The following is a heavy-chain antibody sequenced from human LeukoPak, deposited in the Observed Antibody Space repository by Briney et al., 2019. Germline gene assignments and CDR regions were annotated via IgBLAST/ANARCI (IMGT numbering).Heavy chain of an antibody. CDR2: IYYSGTI. J-gene: IGHJ5*02. CDR3: AVYSTSSGWFDP. Sequence: PSETLSLTCTVSGGSISSTSYHWGWIRQPPGKVLEWVGNIYYSGTIYYNPSLKSRVTISVDTSENQFSLKLSSVTAADTAVYYCAVYSTSSGWFDPWGQGTLVTVSS. V-gene: IGHV4-39*01. CDR1: GGSISSTSYH. D-gene: IGHD6-6*01.